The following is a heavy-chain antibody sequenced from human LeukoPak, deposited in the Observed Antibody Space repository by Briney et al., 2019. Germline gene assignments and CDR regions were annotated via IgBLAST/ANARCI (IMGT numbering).Heavy chain of an antibody. CDR2: ISGSGGST. V-gene: IGHV3-23*01. D-gene: IGHD3-22*01. J-gene: IGHJ4*02. CDR1: GFTFSSYA. Sequence: GGSLRLSCAASGFTFSSYAMSWVRQAPGKGLEWVSAISGSGGSTYYADSVKGRFTIPRDNSKNTLYLQMNSLRAEDTAVYYCAKDLLRVYYSSLFDYWGQGTLVTVSS. CDR3: AKDLLRVYYSSLFDY.